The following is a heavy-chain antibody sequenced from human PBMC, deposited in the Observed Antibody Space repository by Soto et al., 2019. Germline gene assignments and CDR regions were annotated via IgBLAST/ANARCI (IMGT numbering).Heavy chain of an antibody. CDR2: ISGSGGST. CDR1: GFTFSSYA. V-gene: IGHV3-23*01. CDR3: ARRGSGSYYDY. J-gene: IGHJ4*02. Sequence: EVQLLESGGGLVQPGGSLRLSCAASGFTFSSYAMRWVRQAPGKGLEWVSAISGSGGSTYYADSVKGRFTVSRDTSKNTLYLQMNSLRAEDTALYYCARRGSGSYYDYWGQGTLVTVSS. D-gene: IGHD1-26*01.